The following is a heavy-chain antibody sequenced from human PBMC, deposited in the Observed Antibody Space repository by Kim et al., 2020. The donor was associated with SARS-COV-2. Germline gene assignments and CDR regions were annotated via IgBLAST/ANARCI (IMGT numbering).Heavy chain of an antibody. CDR2: T. J-gene: IGHJ4*02. Sequence: TYSHDTVKGRFNSSRDNSKNTLYRPMNSLGAEDTAVYYCAKDQGQSYFDYWGQGTLVTVSS. CDR3: AKDQGQSYFDY. D-gene: IGHD4-4*01. V-gene: IGHV3-23*03.